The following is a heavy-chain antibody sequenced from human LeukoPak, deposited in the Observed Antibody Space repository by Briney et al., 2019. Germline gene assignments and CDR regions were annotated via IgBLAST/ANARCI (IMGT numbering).Heavy chain of an antibody. D-gene: IGHD5-18*01. CDR3: ARGSRGYSYGYHRD. V-gene: IGHV4-34*01. Sequence: SETLSLTCGVYGGSFSGYYWSWIRQTPGKGLEWIGEINHRRSTNYSPSFKTRVTMSVDTSKNQISLMLNSVTAADTAVHYCARGSRGYSYGYHRDWGQGTLVTVSS. J-gene: IGHJ4*02. CDR1: GGSFSGYY. CDR2: INHRRST.